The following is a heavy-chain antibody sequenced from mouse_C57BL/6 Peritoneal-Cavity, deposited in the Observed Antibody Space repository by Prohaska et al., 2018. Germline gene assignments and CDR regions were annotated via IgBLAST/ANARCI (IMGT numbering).Heavy chain of an antibody. CDR2: IYWDDDK. V-gene: IGHV8-12*01. J-gene: IGHJ4*01. CDR1: GFSLSTSGMG. Sequence: QVTLKESGPGILQSSQTLSLTCSFSGFSLSTSGMGVSWIRQPSGKGLEWLAHIYWDDDKRYNTSLKSRLTISKDTSRNQVFLKITSVDTADTATYYCARDGYLYAMDYWGQGTSVTVSS. D-gene: IGHD2-3*01. CDR3: ARDGYLYAMDY.